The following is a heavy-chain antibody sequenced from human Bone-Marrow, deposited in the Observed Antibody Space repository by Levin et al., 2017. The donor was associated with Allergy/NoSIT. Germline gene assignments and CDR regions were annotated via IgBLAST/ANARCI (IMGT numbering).Heavy chain of an antibody. D-gene: IGHD2-15*01. V-gene: IGHV3-66*01. CDR2: IYSGGTT. CDR1: GFTVSNNY. CDR3: ARDRTCIGVRCYGT. Sequence: GESLKISCAASGFTVSNNYMRWFRQAPGRGLEWVSLIYSGGTTYYADSVKGRFTISRDNSQNTLHIQMNSLRAEDTAVYYCARDRTCIGVRCYGTWGQGTLFTVSS. J-gene: IGHJ4*02.